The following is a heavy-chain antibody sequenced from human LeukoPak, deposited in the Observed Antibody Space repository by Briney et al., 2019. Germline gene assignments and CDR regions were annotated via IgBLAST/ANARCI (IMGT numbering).Heavy chain of an antibody. V-gene: IGHV3-23*01. Sequence: PGGSLRLSCAASGFTFTNYAMTWVRQAPGKGLEWVSVISGSGSNTDYADSVKGRFTISRDNSKHTLSLQMNSLRAEDTAIYYCAKLVGTGMTPTDYWGQGTLVTVSS. CDR2: ISGSGSNT. J-gene: IGHJ4*02. CDR3: AKLVGTGMTPTDY. CDR1: GFTFTNYA. D-gene: IGHD1-1*01.